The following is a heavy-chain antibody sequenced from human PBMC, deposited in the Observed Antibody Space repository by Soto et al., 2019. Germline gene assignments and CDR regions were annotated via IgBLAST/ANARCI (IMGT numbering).Heavy chain of an antibody. CDR3: ARVKGYSGHN. Sequence: SETLSLTCAVFGGSISNSNWWTWVRQPPGKGLDWIGEIFHSGSTNYNSSLMGRVTISVDTSKNQFSLKLSSVTAADTAVYYCARVKGYSGHNWGQGTLVTVSS. V-gene: IGHV4-4*02. D-gene: IGHD5-12*01. J-gene: IGHJ4*02. CDR2: IFHSGST. CDR1: GGSISNSNW.